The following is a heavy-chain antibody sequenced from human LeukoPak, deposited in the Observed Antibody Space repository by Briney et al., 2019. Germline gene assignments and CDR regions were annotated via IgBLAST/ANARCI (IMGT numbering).Heavy chain of an antibody. J-gene: IGHJ4*02. CDR3: ATWATMVRGVIRGGVDY. CDR2: FDPEDGET. V-gene: IGHV1-24*01. CDR1: GYTLTELS. Sequence: ASVKVSCKVSGYTLTELSMHWVRQASGKGLEWMGGFDPEDGETIYAQKFQGRVTMTGDTSTDTAYMELSSLRSEDTAVYYCATWATMVRGVIRGGVDYWGQGTLVTVSS. D-gene: IGHD3-10*01.